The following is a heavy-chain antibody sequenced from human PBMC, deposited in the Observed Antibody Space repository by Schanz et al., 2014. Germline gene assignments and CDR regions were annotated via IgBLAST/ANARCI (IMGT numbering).Heavy chain of an antibody. CDR3: ARDGEAAAGCDY. CDR2: MNPNSGNT. CDR1: GYTFTSYD. D-gene: IGHD6-13*01. J-gene: IGHJ4*02. Sequence: QVQLVQSGAEVKKPGVSVKVSCKASGYTFTSYDINWVRQAPGQGLEWMGWMNPNSGNTGYAQKFQGRVTMTRHTSISTAYMELSSLRSEDTAVYYCARDGEAAAGCDYWGQGTLVTVSS. V-gene: IGHV1-8*01.